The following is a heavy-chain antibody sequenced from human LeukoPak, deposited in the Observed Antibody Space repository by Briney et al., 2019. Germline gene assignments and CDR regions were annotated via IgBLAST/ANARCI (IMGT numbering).Heavy chain of an antibody. CDR3: ARGRIAAAGKGDWFDP. V-gene: IGHV1-8*03. Sequence: ASVKVSCKASGYTFTSYVINWVRQATGQGLEWMGWMNPNSGNTGYAQKFQGRVTITRNTSISTAYMELSSLRSEDTAVYYCARGRIAAAGKGDWFDPWGQGTLVTVSS. J-gene: IGHJ5*02. CDR2: MNPNSGNT. D-gene: IGHD6-13*01. CDR1: GYTFTSYV.